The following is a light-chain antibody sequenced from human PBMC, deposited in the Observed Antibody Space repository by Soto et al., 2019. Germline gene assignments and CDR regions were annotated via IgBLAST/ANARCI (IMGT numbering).Light chain of an antibody. CDR2: SND. Sequence: QSVLTQPPSTSGVPGQRVTISCSGSRSNIGNNYVYWYQQFPGAAPKILIYSNDQWASGVPDRFSGSKSGTPASLVISGLRSEDEADYYCAGWDDSLSGYVFGTGTKVTVL. CDR1: RSNIGNNY. CDR3: AGWDDSLSGYV. V-gene: IGLV1-47*02. J-gene: IGLJ1*01.